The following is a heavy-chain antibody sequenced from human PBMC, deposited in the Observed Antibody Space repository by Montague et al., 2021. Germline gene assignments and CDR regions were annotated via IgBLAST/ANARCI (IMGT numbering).Heavy chain of an antibody. CDR2: ISFDGSNK. Sequence: SLRLSCAASGFTFSSYALHWVRQAPGKGLEWVAVISFDGSNKYYADSVKGRFTISRDNSKITLFLQMNSLRAEDTAVYFCARVLRSFDWTRPGFDYWGQGTLVTVSS. CDR3: ARVLRSFDWTRPGFDY. CDR1: GFTFSSYA. J-gene: IGHJ4*02. D-gene: IGHD3-9*01. V-gene: IGHV3-30-3*01.